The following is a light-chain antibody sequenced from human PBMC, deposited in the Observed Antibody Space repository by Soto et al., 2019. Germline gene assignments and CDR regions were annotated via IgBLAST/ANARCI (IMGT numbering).Light chain of an antibody. CDR2: GAT. CDR3: QQYDKWPPYT. Sequence: EIVMTQSPATLSVSPGERATLSCRASDSVNSNLAWYQQKPGQGPRLLIYGATTRATGIPVRFSGSGTGTEFTLTLSSMQSEDFAVYYCQQYDKWPPYTFGQGTKLEIK. J-gene: IGKJ2*01. CDR1: DSVNSN. V-gene: IGKV3-15*01.